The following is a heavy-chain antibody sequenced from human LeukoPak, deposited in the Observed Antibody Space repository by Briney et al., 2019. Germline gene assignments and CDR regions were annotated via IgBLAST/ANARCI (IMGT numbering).Heavy chain of an antibody. CDR3: PKESGYSSGWDYFDS. D-gene: IGHD3-10*01. CDR2: MDTCGSYI. J-gene: IGHJ4*02. V-gene: IGHV3-23*01. Sequence: TGGSLRLFCAASGLIFSNFDMNWVRQAAGKGGEWVSAMDTCGSYIYYADSVKGRFTISRDNSKNTLFLQMYSLKVEDTAIYYCPKESGYSSGWDYFDSWGQGTLVTVSS. CDR1: GLIFSNFD.